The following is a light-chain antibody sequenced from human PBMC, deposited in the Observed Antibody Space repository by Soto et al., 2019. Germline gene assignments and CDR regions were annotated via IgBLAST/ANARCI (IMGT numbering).Light chain of an antibody. CDR1: QSVSTY. CDR2: GAS. Sequence: EIVMTQSPATLSVSPGERATLSCRASQSVSTYLAWYQQKPGQAPRLLIYGASTRATGIPARISGSGSGTEFTLTISSLQSEDFAVYYCQKYNNWPLTFGGGTKAEIK. V-gene: IGKV3-15*01. J-gene: IGKJ4*01. CDR3: QKYNNWPLT.